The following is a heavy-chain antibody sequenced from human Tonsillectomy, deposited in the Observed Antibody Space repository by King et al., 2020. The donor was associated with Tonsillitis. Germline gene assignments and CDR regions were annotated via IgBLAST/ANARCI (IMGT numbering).Heavy chain of an antibody. V-gene: IGHV3-53*04. D-gene: IGHD3-10*01. Sequence: VQLVESGGGLVQPGGSLRLSCSASGFTVSSNYMSWVRQAPGKGLEWVSVVYSGGSTYYADSVKGRFTSSRHNSKNTLYLQMNSLRAEDTAVYYCARDRVKGQGAFDIWGQGTMVTVSS. CDR3: ARDRVKGQGAFDI. CDR2: VYSGGST. J-gene: IGHJ3*02. CDR1: GFTVSSNY.